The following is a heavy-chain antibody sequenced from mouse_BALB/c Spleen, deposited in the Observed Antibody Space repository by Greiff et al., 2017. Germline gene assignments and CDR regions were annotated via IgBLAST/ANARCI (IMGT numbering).Heavy chain of an antibody. Sequence: DVKLQESGPGLVKPSQSLSLTCTVTGYSITSDYAWNWIRQFPGNKLEWMGYISYSGSTSYNPSLKSRISITRDTSKNQFFLQLNSVTTEDTATYYCARWSLLRYLDYWGQGTTLTVSS. J-gene: IGHJ2*01. D-gene: IGHD1-2*01. CDR2: ISYSGST. CDR3: ARWSLLRYLDY. CDR1: GYSITSDYA. V-gene: IGHV3-2*02.